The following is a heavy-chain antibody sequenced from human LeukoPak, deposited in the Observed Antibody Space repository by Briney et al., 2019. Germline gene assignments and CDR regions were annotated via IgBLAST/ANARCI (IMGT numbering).Heavy chain of an antibody. CDR3: AKGVPAANYYYYGMDV. J-gene: IGHJ6*02. CDR1: GFTFDDYA. V-gene: IGHV3-9*01. Sequence: GGSLRLSCAASGFTFDDYAMHWVRQAPGEGLEWVSGISWNSGSIGYADSVKGRFTISRDNAKNSLYLQMNSLRAEDTALYYCAKGVPAANYYYYGMDVWGQGTTVTVSS. D-gene: IGHD2-2*01. CDR2: ISWNSGSI.